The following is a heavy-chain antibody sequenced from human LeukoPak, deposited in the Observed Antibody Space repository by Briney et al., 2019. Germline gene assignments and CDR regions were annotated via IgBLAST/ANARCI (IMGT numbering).Heavy chain of an antibody. Sequence: PGGSLRLSCAASGFTFSNYAMTWVRQAPGKGLEWVSGISGSGSSTYYADSVKGRFTLSRDYPKNTLYLQMNSLRAEDTAVYYCAKSLLTTVTTLFDYWGQGTLVTVSS. CDR1: GFTFSNYA. CDR3: AKSLLTTVTTLFDY. D-gene: IGHD4-17*01. CDR2: ISGSGSST. J-gene: IGHJ4*02. V-gene: IGHV3-23*01.